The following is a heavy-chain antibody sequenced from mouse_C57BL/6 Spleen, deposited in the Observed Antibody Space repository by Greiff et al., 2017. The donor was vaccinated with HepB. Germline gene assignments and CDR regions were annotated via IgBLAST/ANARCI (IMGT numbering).Heavy chain of an antibody. CDR3: ARPPFPDWYFDV. J-gene: IGHJ1*03. CDR1: GFTFSDYY. V-gene: IGHV5-12*01. CDR2: ISNGGGST. Sequence: EVNLVESGGGLVQPGGSLKLSCAASGFTFSDYYMYWVRQTPEKRLEWVAYISNGGGSTYYPDTVKGRFTISRDNAKNTLYLQMSRLKSEDTAMYYCARPPFPDWYFDVWGTGTTVTVSS.